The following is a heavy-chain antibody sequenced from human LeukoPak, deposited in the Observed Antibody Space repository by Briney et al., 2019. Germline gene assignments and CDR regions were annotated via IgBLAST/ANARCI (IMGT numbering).Heavy chain of an antibody. V-gene: IGHV3-15*01. D-gene: IGHD5-12*01. CDR1: GFTFSKSW. Sequence: PGGSLRLSCAASGFTFSKSWMGWVRQAPGKGLEWVGRIKSNTDGGKTDYAAPGKGRFINSRDDSKNTLYIQMNSLKTEDTAVDYCTTNGGYEGLAHYWGQGTLVTVSS. CDR2: IKSNTDGGKT. J-gene: IGHJ4*02. CDR3: TTNGGYEGLAHY.